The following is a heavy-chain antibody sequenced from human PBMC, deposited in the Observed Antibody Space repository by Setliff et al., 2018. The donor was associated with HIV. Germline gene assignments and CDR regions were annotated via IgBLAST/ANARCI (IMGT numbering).Heavy chain of an antibody. D-gene: IGHD6-19*01. Sequence: SETLSLTCTVSGGSITTSNYYWGWIRQPPGKGLAWIGSIYYSGSTYSNPSLKSRVTISVDTSKNQFSLKLSSVTAADTAVYYCARHYIGAVADARSYYYYMDVWGKGTTVTVSS. J-gene: IGHJ6*03. V-gene: IGHV4-39*01. CDR1: GGSITTSNYY. CDR2: IYYSGST. CDR3: ARHYIGAVADARSYYYYMDV.